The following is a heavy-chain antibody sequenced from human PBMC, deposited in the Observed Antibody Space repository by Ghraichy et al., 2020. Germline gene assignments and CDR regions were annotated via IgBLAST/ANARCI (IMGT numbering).Heavy chain of an antibody. CDR2: IYYSGST. J-gene: IGHJ5*02. CDR3: ARDQSRAGPNWFDP. Sequence: SETLSLTCTVSGGSISSSSYYWDWIRQPPGKGLEWIGSIYYSGSTYYNPSLKSRVTISVDTSKNQFSLKLSSVTAADTAVYYCARDQSRAGPNWFDPWGQGTLVTVSS. CDR1: GGSISSSSYY. V-gene: IGHV4-39*07.